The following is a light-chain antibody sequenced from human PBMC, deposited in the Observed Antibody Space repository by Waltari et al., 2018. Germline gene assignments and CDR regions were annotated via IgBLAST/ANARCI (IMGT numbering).Light chain of an antibody. CDR2: KAS. V-gene: IGKV1-5*03. CDR1: QSINSW. J-gene: IGKJ1*01. Sequence: DIQMTQSPSTLSASVGTRVTITCRASQSINSWLAWYQQKPGKAPKLLIYKASTLDSGVPSRFSGSGSGTEFTLTISGLQPDDFATYYCQQCNTYSFGQGTKVEIK. CDR3: QQCNTYS.